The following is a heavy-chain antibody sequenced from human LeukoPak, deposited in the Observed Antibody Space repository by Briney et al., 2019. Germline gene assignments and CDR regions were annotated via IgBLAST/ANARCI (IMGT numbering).Heavy chain of an antibody. Sequence: PSETLSLTCTVSGGSVSSGSYYWSWIRQPPGQGLEWIGYIYYSGSTKYNPSLKSRVSISIDTSKKKLSLRLTSVTAADSAVYYCASSFYYDSRDYWGQGTLVTVSS. V-gene: IGHV4-61*01. J-gene: IGHJ4*02. CDR1: GGSVSSGSYY. D-gene: IGHD3-22*01. CDR3: ASSFYYDSRDY. CDR2: IYYSGST.